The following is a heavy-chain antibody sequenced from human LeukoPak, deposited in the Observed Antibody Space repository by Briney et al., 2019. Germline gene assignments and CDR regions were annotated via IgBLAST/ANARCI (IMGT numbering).Heavy chain of an antibody. CDR1: GFTFTSYT. CDR3: ARDYFETGSFDY. CDR2: ISSSSSYI. Sequence: PGGSLRLSCAASGFTFTSYTMTWVRQAPGKGLEWVSSISSSSSYIYYADSVKGRFTISRDNAKNSLYLQMNSLRAEDTAVYFCARDYFETGSFDYWGQGTLVTVSS. D-gene: IGHD3-9*01. V-gene: IGHV3-21*01. J-gene: IGHJ4*02.